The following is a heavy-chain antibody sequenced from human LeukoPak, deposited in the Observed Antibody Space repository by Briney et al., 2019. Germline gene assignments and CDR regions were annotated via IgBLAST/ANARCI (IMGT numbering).Heavy chain of an antibody. CDR3: IPVAGTGFDY. D-gene: IGHD6-19*01. CDR2: ISGSGGST. CDR1: GFTFSSYW. V-gene: IGHV3-23*01. Sequence: GGSLRLSCGASGFTFSSYWMSWVRQAPGKGLEWVSAISGSGGSTYYADSVKGRFTISRDNSKNTLFLQMNSLRAEDTAVYYGIPVAGTGFDYWGQGTLVTVSS. J-gene: IGHJ4*02.